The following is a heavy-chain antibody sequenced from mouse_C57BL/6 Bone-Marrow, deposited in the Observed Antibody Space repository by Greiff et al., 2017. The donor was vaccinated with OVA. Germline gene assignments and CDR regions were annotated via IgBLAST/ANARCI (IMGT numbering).Heavy chain of an antibody. Sequence: VMLVESGAELVRPGASVKLSCKASGYTFTDYYINWVKQRPGQGLEWIARIYPGSGNTYYNEKFKGKATLTAEKSSSTAYMQLSSLTSEDSAVYFCARRPLYYYGSSYGYFDVWGTGTTVTVSS. CDR3: ARRPLYYYGSSYGYFDV. CDR2: IYPGSGNT. V-gene: IGHV1-76*01. CDR1: GYTFTDYY. J-gene: IGHJ1*03. D-gene: IGHD1-1*01.